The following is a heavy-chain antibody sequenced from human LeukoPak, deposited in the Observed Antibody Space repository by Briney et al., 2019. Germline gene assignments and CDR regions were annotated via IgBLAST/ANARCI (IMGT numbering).Heavy chain of an antibody. CDR2: ISYDGSNK. J-gene: IGHJ4*02. V-gene: IGHV3-30*18. Sequence: PGGSLRLSCAASGFTFSSYGMHWVRRAPGKGLEWVAVISYDGSNKYYADSVKGRFTTSRDNSKNTLYLQMNSLRAEDTAVYYCAKDGGPDYWGQGTLVTVSS. CDR3: AKDGGPDY. D-gene: IGHD3-16*01. CDR1: GFTFSSYG.